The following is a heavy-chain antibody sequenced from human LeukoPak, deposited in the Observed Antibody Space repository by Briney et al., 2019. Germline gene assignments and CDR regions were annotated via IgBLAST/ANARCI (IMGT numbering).Heavy chain of an antibody. CDR1: GFTFCNYA. Sequence: GGSLRLSCAASGFTFCNYAMSWVRQAPGKGLEWGSGVSGSGTTTYYADSVKGRFTISRDNSKNTLYLQMNSLRSDDTALYYCAKGGSSWSYYFAYWGQGALVTVSS. V-gene: IGHV3-23*01. CDR3: AKGGSSWSYYFAY. CDR2: VSGSGTTT. D-gene: IGHD6-13*01. J-gene: IGHJ4*02.